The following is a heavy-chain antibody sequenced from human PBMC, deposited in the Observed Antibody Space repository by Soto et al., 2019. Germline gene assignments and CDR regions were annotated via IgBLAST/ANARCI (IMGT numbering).Heavy chain of an antibody. D-gene: IGHD6-19*01. Sequence: PSETLSLTCSVSGGSGSTHYWSWIRQPPGKGLEWIGYIYYNGDTYYNSSLKSRVTISLDTSKNHFSLKLTSVTAADTAVYYCATQQWLGLPFDYWGQGTLVTVSS. CDR1: GGSGSTHY. V-gene: IGHV4-59*02. J-gene: IGHJ4*02. CDR2: IYYNGDT. CDR3: ATQQWLGLPFDY.